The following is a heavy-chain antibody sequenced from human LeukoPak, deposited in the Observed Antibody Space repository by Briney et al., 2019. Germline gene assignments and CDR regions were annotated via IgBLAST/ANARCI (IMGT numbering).Heavy chain of an antibody. V-gene: IGHV3-7*01. CDR2: INQGGSEK. CDR1: GFTFSIYW. D-gene: IGHD6-13*01. J-gene: IGHJ4*02. CDR3: ARAASTGTVDY. Sequence: GGSLRLSCAASGFTFSIYWMSWVRQAPGKGLEWVANINQGGSEKYYVDSVEGRFTISRDNAKNSLYLQMNSLRAEDTALYYCARAASTGTVDYWGQGTLVTVSS.